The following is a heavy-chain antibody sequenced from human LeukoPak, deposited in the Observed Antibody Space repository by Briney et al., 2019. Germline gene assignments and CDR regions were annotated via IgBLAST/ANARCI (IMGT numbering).Heavy chain of an antibody. Sequence: GGSLRLSCAASGFTVGSNYMSWVRQAPGKGLEWVSVIYSGGGTYYADSVKGRFTISRDNSKNTLYLQMNSLRAEDTAVYYCARGHYSSSSYYFDYWGQGTLVSVSS. V-gene: IGHV3-66*02. J-gene: IGHJ4*02. CDR1: GFTVGSNY. CDR2: IYSGGGT. D-gene: IGHD6-6*01. CDR3: ARGHYSSSSYYFDY.